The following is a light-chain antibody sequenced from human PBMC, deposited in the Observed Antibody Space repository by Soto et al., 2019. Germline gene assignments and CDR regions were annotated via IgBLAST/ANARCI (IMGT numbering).Light chain of an antibody. V-gene: IGKV2-28*01. CDR2: MGS. J-gene: IGKJ1*01. CDR3: MQGLQIPPT. CDR1: QSLLHRNGYTY. Sequence: DIVMTQSPPSLPVTPGEAASMSCRSSQSLLHRNGYTYLDWYIQKPGQPPLLLVYMGSNRSSGVPDRFSVSGSGRDFTLTISRVEAEDAGTYYCMQGLQIPPTFGQGT.